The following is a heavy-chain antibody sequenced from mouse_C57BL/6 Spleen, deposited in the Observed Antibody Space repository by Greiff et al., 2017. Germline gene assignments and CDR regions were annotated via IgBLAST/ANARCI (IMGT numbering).Heavy chain of an antibody. J-gene: IGHJ4*01. CDR3: ARELPHYYAMDY. V-gene: IGHV1-55*01. CDR1: GYTFTSYW. D-gene: IGHD1-1*01. CDR2: IYPGSGST. Sequence: VKLMESGAELVKPGASVKMSCKASGYTFTSYWITWVKQRPGQGLEWIGDIYPGSGSTNYNEKFKSKATLTVDTSSSTAYMQLSSLTSEDSAVYYCARELPHYYAMDYWGQGTSVTVSS.